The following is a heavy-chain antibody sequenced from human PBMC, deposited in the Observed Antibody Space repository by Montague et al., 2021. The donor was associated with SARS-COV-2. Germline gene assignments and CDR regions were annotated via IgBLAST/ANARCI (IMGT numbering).Heavy chain of an antibody. D-gene: IGHD3-3*01. J-gene: IGHJ6*02. CDR1: GGSISGHY. CDR3: ARWGEYYDSPYYYYAMDV. CDR2: LHHSGST. V-gene: IGHV4-59*11. Sequence: SETLSLTCSVSGGSISGHYWSWIRQPPGKGLEFVGYLHHSGSTSYNFAHRSRVTISLATSKNQFSLQLRSMTAADTAVYYCARWGEYYDSPYYYYAMDVWGQGTTVTVSS.